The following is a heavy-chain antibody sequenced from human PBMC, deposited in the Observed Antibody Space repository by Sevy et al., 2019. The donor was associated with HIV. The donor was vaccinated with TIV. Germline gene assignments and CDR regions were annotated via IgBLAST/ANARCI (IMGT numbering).Heavy chain of an antibody. D-gene: IGHD3-22*01. Sequence: GGSLRLSCAASGFTFSSYPMHWVRQAPGKGLEWVSCISGSGGSTFYADSVKGRFTISRDNSKNTLYLQMNSLRAEDTAVYYCAKDYYAGSGYYPQGAFDIWGQGTMVTVSS. CDR1: GFTFSSYP. J-gene: IGHJ3*02. CDR2: ISGSGGST. CDR3: AKDYYAGSGYYPQGAFDI. V-gene: IGHV3-23*01.